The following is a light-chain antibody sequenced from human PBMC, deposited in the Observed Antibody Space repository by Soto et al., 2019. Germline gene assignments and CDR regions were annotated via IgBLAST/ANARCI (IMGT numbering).Light chain of an antibody. Sequence: QSVLTQPPSVSGAPGQRVTISCTGSSSNIGAGYDVHWYQQLPGTAPKLLIYINSNRPSGVPDRFSGSKSGTSASLAITGLQAEDEADYYCQSYDSSLSEVVFGGGTKLTVL. J-gene: IGLJ2*01. V-gene: IGLV1-40*01. CDR1: SSNIGAGYD. CDR3: QSYDSSLSEVV. CDR2: INS.